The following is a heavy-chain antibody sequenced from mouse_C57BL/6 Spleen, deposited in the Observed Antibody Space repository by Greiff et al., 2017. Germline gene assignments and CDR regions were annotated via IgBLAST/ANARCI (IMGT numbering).Heavy chain of an antibody. CDR3: ARSAGGYYFDY. Sequence: VKLMESGAELVKPGASVKISCKASGYAFSSYWMNWVKQRPGKGLEWIGQIYPGDGDTNYNGKFKGKATLTADKSSSTAYMQLSSLTSEDSAVYFCARSAGGYYFDYWGQGTTLTVSS. CDR2: IYPGDGDT. D-gene: IGHD4-1*01. V-gene: IGHV1-80*01. J-gene: IGHJ2*01. CDR1: GYAFSSYW.